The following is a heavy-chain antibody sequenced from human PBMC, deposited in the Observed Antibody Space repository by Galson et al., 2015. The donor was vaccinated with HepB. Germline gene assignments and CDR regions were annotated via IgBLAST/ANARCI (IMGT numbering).Heavy chain of an antibody. CDR1: GGTFSSYA. V-gene: IGHV1-69*13. J-gene: IGHJ4*02. D-gene: IGHD3-22*01. Sequence: SVKVSCKASGGTFSSYAISWVRQAPGQGLEWMGGIIPIFGTANYAQKFQGRVTITADESTSTAYMELSSLRSEDTAVHYCARALDYYDSSGNWGQGTLVTVSS. CDR2: IIPIFGTA. CDR3: ARALDYYDSSGN.